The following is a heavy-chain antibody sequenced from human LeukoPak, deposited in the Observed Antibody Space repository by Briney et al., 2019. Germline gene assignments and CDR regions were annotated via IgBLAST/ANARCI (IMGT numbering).Heavy chain of an antibody. V-gene: IGHV4-4*07. J-gene: IGHJ4*02. CDR2: IYASGNT. CDR3: ARQGVATAIDY. D-gene: IGHD2-21*02. Sequence: SETLSLTCTLSGGSISSYYWSWIRQPAGKGLEWIGRIYASGNTNYNPSLKSRVTMSVDTSKNLFALKLSSVTAADTAVYYCARQGVATAIDYWGQGTLVTVSS. CDR1: GGSISSYY.